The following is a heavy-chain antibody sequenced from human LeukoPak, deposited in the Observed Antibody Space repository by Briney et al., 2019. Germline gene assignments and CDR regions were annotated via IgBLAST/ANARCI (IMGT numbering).Heavy chain of an antibody. Sequence: GGSLRLSXAASGFIFSNYWMPWVRQSPGKGLEWVANIKQDGSQKYCVDSVKGRFTISRDNAKNSLYREMNSLRAEDTAVYYCARDRGDRLFDYWGQGILVTVSS. V-gene: IGHV3-7*01. CDR3: ARDRGDRLFDY. CDR1: GFIFSNYW. D-gene: IGHD4-17*01. J-gene: IGHJ4*02. CDR2: IKQDGSQK.